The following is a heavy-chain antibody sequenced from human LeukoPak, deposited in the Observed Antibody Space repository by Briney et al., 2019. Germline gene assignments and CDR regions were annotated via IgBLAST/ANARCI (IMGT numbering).Heavy chain of an antibody. J-gene: IGHJ6*03. CDR3: ARVDYGSGSYGYYYYYYMDV. CDR1: GFTFSDYY. V-gene: IGHV3-11*04. D-gene: IGHD3-10*01. Sequence: PGGSLRPSCAASGFTFSDYYMSWIRQAPGKGLEWVSYISSSGSTIYYADSVKGRFTISRDNAKNSLYLQMNSLRAEDTAVYYCARVDYGSGSYGYYYYYYMDVWGKGTTVTISS. CDR2: ISSSGSTI.